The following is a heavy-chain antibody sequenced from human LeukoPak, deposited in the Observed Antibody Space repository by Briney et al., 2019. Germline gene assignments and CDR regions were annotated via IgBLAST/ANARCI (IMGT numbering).Heavy chain of an antibody. CDR1: GGSISSYY. CDR3: ASMRVRGVIITGAIDY. D-gene: IGHD3-10*01. V-gene: IGHV4-4*08. J-gene: IGHJ4*02. Sequence: TSETLSLTCTVSGGSISSYYWSWIRQPPGKGLEWIGRVYTSGSTNYNPSLKSRVTISVDTSKNQFSLKLSSVTAADTAVYYCASMRVRGVIITGAIDYWGQGTLVTVSS. CDR2: VYTSGST.